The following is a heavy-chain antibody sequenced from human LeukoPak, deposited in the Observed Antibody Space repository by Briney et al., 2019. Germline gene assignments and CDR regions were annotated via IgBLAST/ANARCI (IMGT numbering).Heavy chain of an antibody. CDR3: ARSSTEYNWNDWRDAFDI. J-gene: IGHJ3*02. D-gene: IGHD1-20*01. Sequence: GGSLRLSCAASGFTFSSYWMSWVRQAPGKGLEWVANIKQDGSEKYYVDSVKGRFTISRDNAKNSLYLQMNSLRAEDTAVYYCARSSTEYNWNDWRDAFDIWGQGTMVTVSS. CDR2: IKQDGSEK. CDR1: GFTFSSYW. V-gene: IGHV3-7*01.